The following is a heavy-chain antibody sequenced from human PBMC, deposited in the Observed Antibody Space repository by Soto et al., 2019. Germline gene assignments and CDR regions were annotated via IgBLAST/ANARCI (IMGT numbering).Heavy chain of an antibody. Sequence: GGSLRLSCAATGFMFGTYWMSWVRQSPGKGLEWVANIKHDGNEKYYADSVKGRFTVSRDNVKNFLHLQMSSLRGDDTGVYFCVRATLSWGHYYFRGLDVWGQGTTVTVSS. J-gene: IGHJ6*02. CDR3: VRATLSWGHYYFRGLDV. CDR1: GFMFGTYW. D-gene: IGHD3-22*01. CDR2: IKHDGNEK. V-gene: IGHV3-7*01.